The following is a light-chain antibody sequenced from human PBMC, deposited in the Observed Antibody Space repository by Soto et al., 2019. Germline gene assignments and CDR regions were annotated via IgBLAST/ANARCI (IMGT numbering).Light chain of an antibody. J-gene: IGLJ1*01. V-gene: IGLV2-11*01. Sequence: QSVLTQPRSVSGSPGQSVAISCTGTSSDVGGYDYVSWFQQHPGKAPKLMIYDVSKRPSGVPDRFSGSKSGNTASLTISGLQAEDEADYYCCSYAGSPYVFGTATKLTVL. CDR3: CSYAGSPYV. CDR2: DVS. CDR1: SSDVGGYDY.